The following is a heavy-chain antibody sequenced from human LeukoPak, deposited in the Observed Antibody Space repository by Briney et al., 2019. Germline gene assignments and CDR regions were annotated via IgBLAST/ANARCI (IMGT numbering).Heavy chain of an antibody. Sequence: GSLRLSCAASGFIFSSYSMNWVRQAPGKGLEWIANIYHSGSTYYNPSLKSRLTMSVDTSKNQFSLKLSSVTAADTAVYYCARVIVGPAYFDYWGQGTLVTVSS. CDR2: IYHSGST. V-gene: IGHV4-38-2*01. J-gene: IGHJ4*02. CDR3: ARVIVGPAYFDY. CDR1: GFIFSSYS. D-gene: IGHD1-26*01.